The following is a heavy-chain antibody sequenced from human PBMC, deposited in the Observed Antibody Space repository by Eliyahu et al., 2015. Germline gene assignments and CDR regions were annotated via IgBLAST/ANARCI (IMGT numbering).Heavy chain of an antibody. D-gene: IGHD6-25*01. J-gene: IGHJ4*02. CDR2: IYPGDSDT. V-gene: IGHV5-51*01. CDR1: GXSFTRYW. Sequence: EVQLVQSGAEXKXPGESLXISCXGSGXSFTRYWXGWVRQMPGKGLEWMGIIYPGDSDTRYSPSFQGQVTISADKSISTAYLQWSSLKASDTAMYYCARHPSPGAACDYWGQGTLVTVSS. CDR3: ARHPSPGAACDY.